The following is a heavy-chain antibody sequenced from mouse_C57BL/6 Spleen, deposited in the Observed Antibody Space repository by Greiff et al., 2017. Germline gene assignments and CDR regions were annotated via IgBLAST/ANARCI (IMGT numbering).Heavy chain of an antibody. CDR3: ARCPISYFDY. J-gene: IGHJ2*01. CDR1: GYTFTSYW. Sequence: QVHVKQPGAELVMPGASVKLSCKASGYTFTSYWMHWVKQRPGQGLEWIGEIDPSDSYTNYNQKFKGKSTLTVDKSSSTAYMQLSSLTSEDSAVYYCARCPISYFDYWGQGTTLTVSS. CDR2: IDPSDSYT. V-gene: IGHV1-69*01. D-gene: IGHD6-5*01.